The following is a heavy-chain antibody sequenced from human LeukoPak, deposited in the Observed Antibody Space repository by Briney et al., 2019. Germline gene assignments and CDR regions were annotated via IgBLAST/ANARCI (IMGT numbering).Heavy chain of an antibody. Sequence: SETLSLTCAVYGGSFSGYYWSWIRQPPGKGLEWIGEINHSGSTNYNPSLKSRVTISVDTSKYQFSLKLSSVTAADTAVYYCARGYYYDSSGYWFDPWGQGTLVTVSS. CDR1: GGSFSGYY. CDR2: INHSGST. CDR3: ARGYYYDSSGYWFDP. D-gene: IGHD3-22*01. J-gene: IGHJ5*02. V-gene: IGHV4-34*01.